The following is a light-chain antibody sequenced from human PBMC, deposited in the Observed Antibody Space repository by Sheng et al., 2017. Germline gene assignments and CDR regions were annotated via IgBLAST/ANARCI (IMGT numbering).Light chain of an antibody. CDR1: SSDVGGYNY. CDR2: EVS. V-gene: IGLV2-8*01. Sequence: QSALTQPPSASGSPGQSVTISCTGTSSDVGGYNYVSWYQQHPGKAPKLMIFEVSKRPSGVSNRFSGSKSDNTASLTISGLQAEDEADYYCCSYASSNSYVFGTGTKVTVL. J-gene: IGLJ1*01. CDR3: CSYASSNSYV.